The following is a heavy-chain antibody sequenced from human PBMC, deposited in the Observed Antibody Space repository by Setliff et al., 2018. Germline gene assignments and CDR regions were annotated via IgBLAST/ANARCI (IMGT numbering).Heavy chain of an antibody. J-gene: IGHJ3*02. Sequence: TSETLSLTCTVSGGSMNGHYWSWLRQSPGKGLEWIGDIYYSGRTNYYPSLKSRVTLSVDTSKNKLSLRLTSVTAADTALYYCARGLHDTSDDYYVGAFDMWGLGTKVTVSS. D-gene: IGHD3-22*01. V-gene: IGHV4-59*11. CDR2: IYYSGRT. CDR1: GGSMNGHY. CDR3: ARGLHDTSDDYYVGAFDM.